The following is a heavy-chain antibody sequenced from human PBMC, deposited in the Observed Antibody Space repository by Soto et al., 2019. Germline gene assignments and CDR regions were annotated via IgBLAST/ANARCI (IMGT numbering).Heavy chain of an antibody. CDR2: IIPIFGTA. J-gene: IGHJ3*02. D-gene: IGHD3-22*01. V-gene: IGHV1-69*06. Sequence: SVKVSCKASGGTFSSYAISWVRQAPGQGLEWMGGIIPIFGTANYAQKFQGRVTTTADKSTSTAYMELSSLRSEDTAVYYCASGRVVVVITGFDAFDIWGQGTMVTVSS. CDR3: ASGRVVVVITGFDAFDI. CDR1: GGTFSSYA.